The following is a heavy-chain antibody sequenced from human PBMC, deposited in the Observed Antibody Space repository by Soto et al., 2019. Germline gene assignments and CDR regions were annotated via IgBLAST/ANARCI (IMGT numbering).Heavy chain of an antibody. J-gene: IGHJ4*02. CDR2: IYYSGST. Sequence: SETLSLTCTVSGGSISSYYWSWIRQPPGKGLEWIGYIYYSGSTNYNPSLKSRVTISVDTSKNQFSLKLSSVTAADTAVYYCASGATYYYDSSGYYYFDYWGQGTLVTVSS. V-gene: IGHV4-59*01. CDR1: GGSISSYY. D-gene: IGHD3-22*01. CDR3: ASGATYYYDSSGYYYFDY.